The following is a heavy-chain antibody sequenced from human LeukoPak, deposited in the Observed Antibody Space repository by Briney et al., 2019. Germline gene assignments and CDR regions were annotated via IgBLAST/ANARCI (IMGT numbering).Heavy chain of an antibody. CDR3: ARDSGIVGATTD. D-gene: IGHD1-26*01. Sequence: ASVKVSCKASGYTFTSYYMHWVRQAPGQGLEWMGWISAYNGNTNYAQKLQGRVTMTTDTSTSTAYMELRSLRSDDTAVYYCARDSGIVGATTDWGQGTLVTVSS. CDR2: ISAYNGNT. V-gene: IGHV1-18*04. CDR1: GYTFTSYY. J-gene: IGHJ4*02.